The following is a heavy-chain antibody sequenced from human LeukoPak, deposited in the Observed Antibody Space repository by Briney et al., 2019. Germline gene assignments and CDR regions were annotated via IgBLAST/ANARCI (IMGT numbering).Heavy chain of an antibody. CDR3: APRQEGSGSWYRIN. V-gene: IGHV3-23*01. CDR2: MSSSGGST. Sequence: GGSLRLSCAASGFTFSDYAMSWVRQAPGKGLEWVSAMSSSGGSTYYADPVKGRFTISRDNSKNTLYLQMNSLRAEDTAIYYCAPRQEGSGSWYRINWSQGTLVTVSS. D-gene: IGHD6-13*01. J-gene: IGHJ4*02. CDR1: GFTFSDYA.